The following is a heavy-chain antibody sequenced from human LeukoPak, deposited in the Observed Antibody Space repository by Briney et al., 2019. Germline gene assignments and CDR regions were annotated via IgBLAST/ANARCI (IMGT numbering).Heavy chain of an antibody. J-gene: IGHJ4*02. CDR1: GFSFSSFS. D-gene: IGHD5-18*01. CDR3: AKGYNYAYEY. Sequence: GGSLRLSCVTSGFSFSSFSMNWVRQAPGKGLEWVANIKEDGSEKYYVDSVKGRFTISRDNSKNTLYLQMNSLRPEDTAVYYCAKGYNYAYEYWGQGTLVTVSS. CDR2: IKEDGSEK. V-gene: IGHV3-7*03.